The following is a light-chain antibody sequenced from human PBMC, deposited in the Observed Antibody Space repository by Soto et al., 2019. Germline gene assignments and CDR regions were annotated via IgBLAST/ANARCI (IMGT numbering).Light chain of an antibody. V-gene: IGKV3-11*01. CDR3: QQRSHWPLT. Sequence: EIVLTQSPATLSLSPGERATLSCRASQTVSSSLAWYQQKPGQAPRLLIYEASNRATGIPARFSGSGSGADFTLTISSLEPEDFAVYYCQQRSHWPLTFGQGTRLEIK. J-gene: IGKJ5*01. CDR2: EAS. CDR1: QTVSSS.